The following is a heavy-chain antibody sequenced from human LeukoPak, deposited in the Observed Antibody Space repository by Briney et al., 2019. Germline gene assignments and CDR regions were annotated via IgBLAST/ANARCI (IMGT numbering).Heavy chain of an antibody. D-gene: IGHD3-10*01. Sequence: SETLSLTCTVSGGSISSGSYYWDWIRQPPGKGLEWIGEINHSGSTNYNPSLKSRVTISVDTSKNQFSLKLSSVTAADTAVYYCARGTTVIVRMRRFDPWGQGTLVTVSS. CDR2: INHSGST. CDR1: GGSISSGSYY. CDR3: ARGTTVIVRMRRFDP. J-gene: IGHJ5*02. V-gene: IGHV4-39*07.